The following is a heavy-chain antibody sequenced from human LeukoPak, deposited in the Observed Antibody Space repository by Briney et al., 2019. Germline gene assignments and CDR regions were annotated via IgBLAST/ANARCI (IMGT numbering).Heavy chain of an antibody. CDR3: ARHGDSSGYQDYYYGMDV. D-gene: IGHD3-22*01. J-gene: IGHJ6*02. V-gene: IGHV4-31*03. CDR2: IHYSGST. CDR1: GASISSGDYF. Sequence: SETLSLTCSVSGASISSGDYFWTWIRQHPGKGLEWIGYIHYSGSTYYNPSLRSRMIISVDTSKNQFSLQLSSVTAADTAVYYCARHGDSSGYQDYYYGMDVWGQGTTVTVSS.